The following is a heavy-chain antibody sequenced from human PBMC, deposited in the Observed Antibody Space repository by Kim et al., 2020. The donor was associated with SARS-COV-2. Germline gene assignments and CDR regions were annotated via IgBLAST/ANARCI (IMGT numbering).Heavy chain of an antibody. CDR2: ISYDGSNK. CDR3: ARDPLTYDSSGFFDY. Sequence: GGSLRLSCAASGFTFSSYAMHWVRQAPGKGLEWVAVISYDGSNKYYADSVKGRFTISRDNSKNTLYLQMNSLRAEDTAVYYCARDPLTYDSSGFFDYWGQGTLVTVSS. V-gene: IGHV3-30*04. J-gene: IGHJ4*02. D-gene: IGHD3-22*01. CDR1: GFTFSSYA.